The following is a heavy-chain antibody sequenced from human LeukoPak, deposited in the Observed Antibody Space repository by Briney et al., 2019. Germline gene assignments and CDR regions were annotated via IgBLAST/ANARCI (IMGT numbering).Heavy chain of an antibody. CDR1: GGTFSSYA. CDR3: ARIGVVTAIPAGY. D-gene: IGHD2-21*02. Sequence: GASVKVSCKASGGTFSSYAISWVRQAPGQGLEWMGRIIPILGIANYAQKFQGRVTITADKSTSTAYMELSSLRSEDTAVYYCARIGVVTAIPAGYWGQGTLVTVSS. V-gene: IGHV1-69*04. CDR2: IIPILGIA. J-gene: IGHJ4*02.